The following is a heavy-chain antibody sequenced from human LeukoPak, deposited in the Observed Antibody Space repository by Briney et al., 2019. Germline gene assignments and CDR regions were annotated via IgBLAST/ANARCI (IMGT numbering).Heavy chain of an antibody. D-gene: IGHD3-22*01. CDR1: GGTFISYA. J-gene: IGHJ4*02. CDR3: SKVPVESSGYYFDY. Sequence: ASVKVSCKASGGTFISYAISWVRQAPGQGLEWMGGIIPIFGTANYAQKFQGRVTITADESTSTAYMELSSLRSEDTAVYYCSKVPVESSGYYFDYWGQGTLVTVSS. CDR2: IIPIFGTA. V-gene: IGHV1-69*13.